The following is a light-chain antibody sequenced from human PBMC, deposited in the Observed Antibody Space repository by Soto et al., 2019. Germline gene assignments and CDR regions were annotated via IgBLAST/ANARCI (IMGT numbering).Light chain of an antibody. CDR3: QTWGTGIVV. CDR1: SGHSNYA. J-gene: IGLJ2*01. Sequence: QAVLTQSPSASASLGASVKVTCTLSSGHSNYAIAWHQQQPEKGPRYLMKVNTDGSHTKGAGVPDRFSGSSSGAERYLTISSLQSDDEADYYCQTWGTGIVVFGGGTQLTVL. V-gene: IGLV4-69*01. CDR2: VNTDGSH.